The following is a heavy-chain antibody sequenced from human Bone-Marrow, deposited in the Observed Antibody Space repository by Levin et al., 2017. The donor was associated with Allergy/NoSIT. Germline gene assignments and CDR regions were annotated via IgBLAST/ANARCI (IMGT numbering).Heavy chain of an antibody. CDR1: GGSFSGYY. D-gene: IGHD2-15*01. J-gene: IGHJ1*01. CDR3: AETSCSGGSCYRGYFQH. V-gene: IGHV4-34*01. CDR2: INHSGST. Sequence: SETLSLTCAVYGGSFSGYYWSWIRQPPGKGLEWIGEINHSGSTNYNPSLKSRVTMSVDTSKNQFSLKLSSVTAADTAVYYCAETSCSGGSCYRGYFQHWGQGTLVTVSS.